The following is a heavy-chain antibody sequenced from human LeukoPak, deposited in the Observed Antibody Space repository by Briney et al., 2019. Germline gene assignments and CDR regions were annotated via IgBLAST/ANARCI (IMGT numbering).Heavy chain of an antibody. D-gene: IGHD2-2*01. CDR2: ISSSSSYT. CDR3: ASNDRRYCSSTSCYGPGY. V-gene: IGHV3-11*03. Sequence: GGSLRLSCAASGFTFSDYYTSWIRQAPGKGLEWVSYISSSSSYTNYADSVKGRFTISRDNAKNSLYLQMNSLRAEDTAVYYCASNDRRYCSSTSCYGPGYWGQGTLVTVSS. J-gene: IGHJ4*02. CDR1: GFTFSDYY.